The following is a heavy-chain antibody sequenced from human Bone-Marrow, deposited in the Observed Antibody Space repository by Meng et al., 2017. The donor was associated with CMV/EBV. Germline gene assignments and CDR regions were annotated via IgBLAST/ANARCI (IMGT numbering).Heavy chain of an antibody. Sequence: GGSLRLSCAASGLIFSNAWMSWVRQAPGKGLEWVGRIKSKTDGGTTDYAAPVKGRFTISRDDSKNTLYLQMNSLRAEDTAVYYCASWGRIEGPLWGQGTMVTVSS. J-gene: IGHJ3*01. CDR1: GLIFSNAW. V-gene: IGHV3-15*01. CDR2: IKSKTDGGTT. CDR3: ASWGRIEGPL. D-gene: IGHD3-16*01.